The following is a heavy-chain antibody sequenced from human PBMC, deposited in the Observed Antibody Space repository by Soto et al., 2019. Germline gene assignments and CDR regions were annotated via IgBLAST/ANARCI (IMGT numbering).Heavy chain of an antibody. Sequence: SETLSLTCTVSGGSINNNFWGWIRQPPGKGLEWIGYVYYDGHTDYNPSLESRVTIAVDTSKNQFSLRLTSVTAADTAVYYCARDLFGGYCLDYWGQGALVT. CDR3: ARDLFGGYCLDY. J-gene: IGHJ4*02. V-gene: IGHV4-59*01. D-gene: IGHD5-12*01. CDR1: GGSINNNF. CDR2: VYYDGHT.